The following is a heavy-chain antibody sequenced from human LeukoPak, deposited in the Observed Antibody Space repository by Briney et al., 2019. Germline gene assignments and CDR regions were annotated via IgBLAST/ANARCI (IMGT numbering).Heavy chain of an antibody. CDR3: ARLRAVTRSSSWLQVRRRFDH. V-gene: IGHV4-34*01. Sequence: PSETLSLTCAVYGGSFSGYYWSWIRQPPGKGLEWIGEINHSGSTNYNPSLKSRVTISVDTSKNQFSLKLSSVTAADTAVYYCARLRAVTRSSSWLQVRRRFDHWGQGTLVTVSS. J-gene: IGHJ4*02. CDR1: GGSFSGYY. CDR2: INHSGST. D-gene: IGHD6-13*01.